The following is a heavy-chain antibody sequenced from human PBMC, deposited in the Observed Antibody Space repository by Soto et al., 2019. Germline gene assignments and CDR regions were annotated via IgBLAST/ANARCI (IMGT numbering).Heavy chain of an antibody. CDR1: GGTFSSYA. Sequence: SVKVSCKASGGTFSSYAISWVRQAPGQGLEWMGGIIPIFGTANYAQKFQGRVTITADESTSTAYMELSSLRSEDTAVYYCARVPDYDILTGFDPWGQGTLVTVSS. J-gene: IGHJ5*02. CDR3: ARVPDYDILTGFDP. V-gene: IGHV1-69*13. CDR2: IIPIFGTA. D-gene: IGHD3-9*01.